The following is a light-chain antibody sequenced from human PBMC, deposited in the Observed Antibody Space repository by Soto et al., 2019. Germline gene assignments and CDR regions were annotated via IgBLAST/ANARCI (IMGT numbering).Light chain of an antibody. CDR3: QQSYSSPIT. V-gene: IGKV1-39*01. J-gene: IGKJ5*01. CDR2: AAS. CDR1: QSIGCY. Sequence: IKMNHSPSSLSASVGEGVTITCRASQSIGCYLTWYQQLPGKAPKLLIFAASGLQSGVPSRFSGSGSGTDFTLTISSLQPEDFATYYCQQSYSSPITFGQGTRLEIK.